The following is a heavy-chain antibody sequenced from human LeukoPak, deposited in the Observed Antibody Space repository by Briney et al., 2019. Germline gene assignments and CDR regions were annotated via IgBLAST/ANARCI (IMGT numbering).Heavy chain of an antibody. CDR3: ARDHGDSSGYTPSAYYYYGMDV. V-gene: IGHV3-23*01. J-gene: IGHJ6*02. CDR2: ISGSGGST. Sequence: GGSLRLSCAASGFTFSSYAMSWVRQAPGKGLEWVSAISGSGGSTYYADSVKGRFTISRDNSKNTLYLQMNSLRAEDTAAYYCARDHGDSSGYTPSAYYYYGMDVWGQGTTVTFSS. CDR1: GFTFSSYA. D-gene: IGHD3-22*01.